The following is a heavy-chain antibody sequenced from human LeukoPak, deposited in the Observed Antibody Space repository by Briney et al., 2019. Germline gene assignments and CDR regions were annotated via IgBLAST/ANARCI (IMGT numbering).Heavy chain of an antibody. CDR1: GYTFTTYP. J-gene: IGHJ5*02. D-gene: IGHD1-7*01. CDR3: ARETAVITGTTGQDWVDP. Sequence: GASVTVSCKASGYTFTTYPMNWVRRAPGQGLEYMGWINTNTGNPTYAQGFTGRFVFSLDTSVSTAYLQISSLRAEDTAVYYCARETAVITGTTGQDWVDPWGQGTLVTVSS. V-gene: IGHV7-4-1*02. CDR2: INTNTGNP.